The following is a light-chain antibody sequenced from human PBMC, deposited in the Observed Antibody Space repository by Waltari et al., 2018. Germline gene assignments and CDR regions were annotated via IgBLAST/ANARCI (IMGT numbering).Light chain of an antibody. CDR3: HYRNGRDNQVV. Sequence: SSELTQGPAVSVALGQTVKITCQGDSLRTSYASWYQLKPGQAPILVLFGKEKRPSGIPDRFSGYSSGTTSSVTITGARAEDEADYYCHYRNGRDNQVVFGGGTRLTVL. CDR2: GKE. CDR1: SLRTSY. J-gene: IGLJ3*02. V-gene: IGLV3-19*01.